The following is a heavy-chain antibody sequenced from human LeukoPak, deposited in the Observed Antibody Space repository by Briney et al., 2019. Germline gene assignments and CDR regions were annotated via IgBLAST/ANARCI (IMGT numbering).Heavy chain of an antibody. CDR3: ATSGPKDGSGSYYGIDY. D-gene: IGHD3-10*01. CDR2: IIPIFGTA. Sequence: SVKVSCKASGGTFSSYAISWVRQAPGQGLEWMGGIIPIFGTANYAQKFQGRVTITADKSTSTAYMELSSLRSEDTAVYYCATSGPKDGSGSYYGIDYWGQGTLVTVSS. V-gene: IGHV1-69*06. CDR1: GGTFSSYA. J-gene: IGHJ4*02.